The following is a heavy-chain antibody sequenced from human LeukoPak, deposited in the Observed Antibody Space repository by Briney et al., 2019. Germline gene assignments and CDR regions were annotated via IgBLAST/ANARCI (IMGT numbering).Heavy chain of an antibody. Sequence: GGSLRLSCAASGFTFSDYYMSWIRQAPGKGLEWGSYISSSGSTIYYADSVKGRFTISRDKAKKSLYLQMSSRRAEDTAVYYCAIFSSRLYVSPYVNCGQGTLVTVSS. D-gene: IGHD6-13*01. CDR3: AIFSSRLYVSPYVN. J-gene: IGHJ1*01. CDR2: ISSSGSTI. V-gene: IGHV3-11*01. CDR1: GFTFSDYY.